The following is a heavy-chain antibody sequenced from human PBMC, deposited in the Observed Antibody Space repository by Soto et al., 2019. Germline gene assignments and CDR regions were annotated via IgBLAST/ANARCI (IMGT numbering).Heavy chain of an antibody. V-gene: IGHV5-51*01. J-gene: IGHJ3*02. CDR3: ARPMIDAFDI. Sequence: EGSVKISCRGSGYSLTTYWIGWVRQMPGKGLEWMGIIYPGDSDTRYSPSFQGQVTISADKSISTAYLQWSSLKASDTAMYYCARPMIDAFDIWGQGTMVTVSS. CDR1: GYSLTTYW. CDR2: IYPGDSDT. D-gene: IGHD3-16*01.